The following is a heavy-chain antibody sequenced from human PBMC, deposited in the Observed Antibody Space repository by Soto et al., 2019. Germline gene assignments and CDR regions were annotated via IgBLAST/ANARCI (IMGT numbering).Heavy chain of an antibody. V-gene: IGHV3-23*01. CDR2: ISGSGGST. Sequence: EVQLLESGGGLVQPGGSLRLSCAASGFTFSSYAMSWVRQAPGKGLEWVSAISGSGGSTYYADSVKGRFTISRDNSKNTLYLQRNSRRAEDTAVYYCAKGLLEEQLASTVFDYWGQGTLVTVSS. J-gene: IGHJ4*02. CDR1: GFTFSSYA. CDR3: AKGLLEEQLASTVFDY. D-gene: IGHD6-6*01.